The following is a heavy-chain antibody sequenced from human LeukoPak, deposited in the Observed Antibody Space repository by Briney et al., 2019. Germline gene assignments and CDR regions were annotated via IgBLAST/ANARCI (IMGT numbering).Heavy chain of an antibody. J-gene: IGHJ4*02. CDR1: GGSFSGYY. D-gene: IGHD5-12*01. CDR2: INHSGST. V-gene: IGHV4-34*01. Sequence: SETLSLTCAVSGGSFSGYYWSWIRQPPGKGMEWIGEINHSGSTNYNPSLNSRVTISVDTSKNQFSLKLSSVTAADTAVYYCARGGQWLRPFDYWGQGTLVTVSS. CDR3: ARGGQWLRPFDY.